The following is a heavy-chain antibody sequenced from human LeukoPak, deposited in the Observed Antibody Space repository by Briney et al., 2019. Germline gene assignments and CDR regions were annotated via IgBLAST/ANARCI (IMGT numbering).Heavy chain of an antibody. J-gene: IGHJ4*02. V-gene: IGHV4-34*01. CDR2: INHSGST. CDR1: GGSFSGYY. Sequence: PSETLSLTCAVYGGSFSGYYWSWIRQPPGNGLEWIGEINHSGSTNYSPSLKSRLTISVETSKNQFSLKLSSVTAADTAVYYCARRVRGSYRFDYWGQGTLVTVSS. D-gene: IGHD1-26*01. CDR3: ARRVRGSYRFDY.